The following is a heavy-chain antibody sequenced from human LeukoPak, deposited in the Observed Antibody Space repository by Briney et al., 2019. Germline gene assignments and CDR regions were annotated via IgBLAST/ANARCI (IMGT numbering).Heavy chain of an antibody. CDR1: GFTFSNVW. J-gene: IGHJ4*02. V-gene: IGHV3-15*01. D-gene: IGHD1-1*01. CDR3: TTRPTVYNIYFPATFDY. Sequence: GGSLRLSCAASGFTFSNVWMSWVRQAPGKGLEWDGRIKSKTDGGTTDYVAPVKGRFTISRDDSKNTLYLQMNSLKSEDTAVYYCTTRPTVYNIYFPATFDYWGQGTLVTVSS. CDR2: IKSKTDGGTT.